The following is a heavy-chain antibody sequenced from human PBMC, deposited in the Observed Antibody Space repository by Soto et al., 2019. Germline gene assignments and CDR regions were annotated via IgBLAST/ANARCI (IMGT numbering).Heavy chain of an antibody. V-gene: IGHV6-1*01. CDR1: GDRVSSNSVV. CDR3: ARGIRVGTPADSFDI. CDR2: TYYRSRWYN. Sequence: SQTLSLTCVISGDRVSSNSVVWNWIRQSPSRGLEWLGRTYYRSRWYNDYAVSVKSRIIIIPDTSKNQFSLQLNSVTPEDTAVYYCARGIRVGTPADSFDIWGQGTMVTVSS. J-gene: IGHJ3*02. D-gene: IGHD3-10*01.